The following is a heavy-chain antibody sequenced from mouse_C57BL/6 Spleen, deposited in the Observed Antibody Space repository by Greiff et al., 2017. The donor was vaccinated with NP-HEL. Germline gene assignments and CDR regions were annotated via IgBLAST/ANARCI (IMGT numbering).Heavy chain of an antibody. CDR3: ARNEDYGSSYGYFDV. J-gene: IGHJ1*03. D-gene: IGHD1-1*01. CDR1: GFSLTSYG. V-gene: IGHV2-2*01. CDR2: IWSGGST. Sequence: VKLMESGPGLVQPSQSLSITCTVSGFSLTSYGVHWVRQSPGKGLEWLGVIWSGGSTDYNAAFISRLSISKDNSKSQVFFKMNSLQADDTAIYYCARNEDYGSSYGYFDVWGTGTTVTVSS.